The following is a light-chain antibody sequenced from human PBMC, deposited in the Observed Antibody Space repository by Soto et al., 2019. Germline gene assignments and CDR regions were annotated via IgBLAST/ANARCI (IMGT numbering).Light chain of an antibody. Sequence: QSALTQPASVSGSPVQAITISCTGTSSDVGGYNYVSWYEQNPGKAPKLMIYEVTNQPSGVSNRFSGSKSGNTASLTISGLQAEDEADYYCNSYTRSSTLVFGTGTKLTVL. CDR3: NSYTRSSTLV. V-gene: IGLV2-14*01. CDR1: SSDVGGYNY. CDR2: EVT. J-gene: IGLJ1*01.